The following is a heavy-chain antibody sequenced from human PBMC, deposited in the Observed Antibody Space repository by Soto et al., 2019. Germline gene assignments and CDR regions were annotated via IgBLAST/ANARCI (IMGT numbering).Heavy chain of an antibody. CDR1: GYTFTRFT. V-gene: IGHV1-3*04. Sequence: QAQLVQSGAEVHKPGASVKVSCKASGYTFTRFTIHWVRQAPGQRLEWMGSINTGNGNTRFLQKFQGRVTFTRDTSANTAYMELSSLISEDTAVYYCARPKDYDDCLDLWGQGTLVTVSS. J-gene: IGHJ4*02. CDR2: INTGNGNT. CDR3: ARPKDYDDCLDL. D-gene: IGHD3-22*01.